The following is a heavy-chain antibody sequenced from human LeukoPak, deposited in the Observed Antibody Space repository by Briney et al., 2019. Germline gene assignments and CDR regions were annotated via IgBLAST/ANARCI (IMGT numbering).Heavy chain of an antibody. CDR3: ARASIVGATSPSYFDY. Sequence: ASLKVSCRASGYPFTGYYFHWVRQAPGQGLEWLGWINPNSGGTKYAQKFQGRVTMTRDTSISTAYMELSTQRSDDTAVYFCARASIVGATSPSYFDYWGQGTLVTVSS. CDR1: GYPFTGYY. D-gene: IGHD1-26*01. V-gene: IGHV1-2*02. CDR2: INPNSGGT. J-gene: IGHJ4*02.